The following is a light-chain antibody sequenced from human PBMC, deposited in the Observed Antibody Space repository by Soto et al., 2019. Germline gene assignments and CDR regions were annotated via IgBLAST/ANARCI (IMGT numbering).Light chain of an antibody. CDR3: QQHSTWPRGT. CDR1: QNVGNN. CDR2: AAA. J-gene: IGKJ2*02. V-gene: IGKV3-11*01. Sequence: VLTQSPATLSLSPGESATLSCRASQNVGNNLAWYQQKSRQPPRLLIYAAADKATAVPARFSSRMCGTVFPLTISSLDPEDSATYFCQQHSTWPRGTFGRGTTLE.